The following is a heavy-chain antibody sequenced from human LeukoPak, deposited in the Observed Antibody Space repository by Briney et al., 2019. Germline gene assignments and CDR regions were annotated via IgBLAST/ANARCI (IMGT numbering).Heavy chain of an antibody. D-gene: IGHD3-16*02. CDR3: ARGVPTSGGSYPDY. V-gene: IGHV1-2*02. CDR2: INPNSGYT. Sequence: ASVKVSCKASGYDFRGYYIHWVRQAPGQGPEWMGWINPNSGYTKYAQKIQGRITLTRDTSTNTAYMEISRLRSDDTAMFYCARGVPTSGGSYPDYWGQGTRVTVSS. CDR1: GYDFRGYY. J-gene: IGHJ4*02.